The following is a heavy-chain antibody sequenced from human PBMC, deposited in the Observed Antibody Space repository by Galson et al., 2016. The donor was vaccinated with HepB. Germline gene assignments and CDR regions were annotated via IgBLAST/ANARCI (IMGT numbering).Heavy chain of an antibody. Sequence: SVKVSCKASGYTFASYGIAWVRQAPGQGLEWMGWISSYDDNIMYAQKFQGRLTMTIDSSTDTAYMELRSLRSDDTAIYYCARERGNYAYFDYWGQGTLVTVSS. J-gene: IGHJ4*02. CDR1: GYTFASYG. CDR3: ARERGNYAYFDY. V-gene: IGHV1-18*01. D-gene: IGHD4-11*01. CDR2: ISSYDDNI.